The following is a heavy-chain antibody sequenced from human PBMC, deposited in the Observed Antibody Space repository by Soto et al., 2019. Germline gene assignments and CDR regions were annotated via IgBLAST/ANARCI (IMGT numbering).Heavy chain of an antibody. J-gene: IGHJ4*02. CDR2: IYYSGST. V-gene: IGHV4-39*01. CDR3: ARRYCSSTSCYYFDY. D-gene: IGHD2-2*01. Sequence: QLQLQESGPGLVKPSETLSLTCTVSGGSISSSSYYWGWIRQPPGKVLEWIGSIYYSGSTYYNPSLKSRVTIAVDTSKNQFSLKLSSVTAADTAVYYCARRYCSSTSCYYFDYWGQGTLVTVSS. CDR1: GGSISSSSYY.